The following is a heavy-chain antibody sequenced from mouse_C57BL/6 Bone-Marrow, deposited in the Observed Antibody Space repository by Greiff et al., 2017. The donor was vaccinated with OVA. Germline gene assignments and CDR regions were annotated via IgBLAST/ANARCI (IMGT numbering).Heavy chain of an antibody. CDR1: GFTFSSYA. D-gene: IGHD1-1*01. V-gene: IGHV5-4*01. Sequence: EVNVVESGGGLVKPGGSLKLSCAASGFTFSSYAMSWVRQTPEKRLEWVATISDGGSYTNYPDNVKGRFTISRDNAKNNLYLQMSHLKSEDTAMYYCAREDYGSSYLYWYFDVWGTGTAVTVTS. CDR3: AREDYGSSYLYWYFDV. CDR2: ISDGGSYT. J-gene: IGHJ1*03.